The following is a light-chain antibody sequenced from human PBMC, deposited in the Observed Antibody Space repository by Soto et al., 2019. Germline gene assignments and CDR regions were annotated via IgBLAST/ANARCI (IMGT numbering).Light chain of an antibody. CDR2: EVS. CDR1: SSDVGGYNY. J-gene: IGLJ1*01. Sequence: QSALTQPASVSGSPGQSITISCTGTSSDVGGYNYVSWYQQHPGKAPKLMIYEVSNRPSGVSNRFSCSKSGNTASLTISGLQAEDEADYFCNSYGSTSTRYVFGTGTKLTVL. V-gene: IGLV2-14*01. CDR3: NSYGSTSTRYV.